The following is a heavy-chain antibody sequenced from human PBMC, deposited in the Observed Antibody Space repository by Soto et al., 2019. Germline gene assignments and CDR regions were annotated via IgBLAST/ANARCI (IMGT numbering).Heavy chain of an antibody. CDR2: ISGSGGST. J-gene: IGHJ4*02. CDR1: GFTFSSYG. V-gene: IGHV3-23*01. D-gene: IGHD6-19*01. Sequence: GGSLRLSCAASGFTFSSYGMHWVRQAPGKGLEWVSAISGSGGSTYYADSVKGRFTISRDNSKNTLYLQMNSLRAEDTAVYYCAKGIAVAGYFDYWGQGTLVTVSS. CDR3: AKGIAVAGYFDY.